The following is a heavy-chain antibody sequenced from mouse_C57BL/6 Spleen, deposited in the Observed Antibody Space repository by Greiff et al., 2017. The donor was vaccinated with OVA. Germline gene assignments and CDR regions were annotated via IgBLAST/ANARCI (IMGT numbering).Heavy chain of an antibody. Sequence: VQLQQSGPELVKPGASVKISCKASGYSFTGYYMNWVKQSPEKSLEWIGEINPSTGGTTYNQKFKAKATLTVDKSSSTAYMQLKSLTSEDSAVYYCASGPLDSSGYVYAMDYWGQGTSVTVSS. CDR1: GYSFTGYY. CDR3: ASGPLDSSGYVYAMDY. J-gene: IGHJ4*01. CDR2: INPSTGGT. D-gene: IGHD3-2*02. V-gene: IGHV1-42*01.